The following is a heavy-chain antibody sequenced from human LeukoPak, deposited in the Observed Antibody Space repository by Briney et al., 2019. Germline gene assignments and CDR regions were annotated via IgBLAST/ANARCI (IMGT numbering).Heavy chain of an antibody. Sequence: PGRSLRLSCAASGFTFSSYPMHWVRQAPGKGREWVVLIWYDGSNKYYADSVKGRFTISRDNSKNTLYLQMNSLRAEDTAVYYCARDGAGYSSSWYFDYWGQGTLVTVSS. D-gene: IGHD6-13*01. CDR2: IWYDGSNK. J-gene: IGHJ4*02. CDR1: GFTFSSYP. CDR3: ARDGAGYSSSWYFDY. V-gene: IGHV3-33*08.